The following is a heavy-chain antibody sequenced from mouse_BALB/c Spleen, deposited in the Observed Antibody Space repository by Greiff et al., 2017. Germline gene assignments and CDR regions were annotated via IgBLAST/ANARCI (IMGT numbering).Heavy chain of an antibody. CDR1: GFTFSSYG. CDR2: ISSGGSYT. CDR3: ARHGNYPFAY. J-gene: IGHJ3*01. V-gene: IGHV5-6*01. D-gene: IGHD2-1*01. Sequence: EVKLVESGGDLVTPGGSLKLSCAASGFTFSSYGMSWVRQTPDKRLEWVATISSGGSYTYYPDSVKGRFTISRDNAKNTLYLQMSSLKSEDTAMYYCARHGNYPFAYWGQGTLVTVSA.